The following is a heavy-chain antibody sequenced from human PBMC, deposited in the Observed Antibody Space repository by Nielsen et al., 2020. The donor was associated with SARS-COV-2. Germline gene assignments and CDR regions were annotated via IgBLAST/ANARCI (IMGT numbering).Heavy chain of an antibody. CDR1: GFTFSSYS. D-gene: IGHD6-19*01. CDR3: ARVMVAGTGGDY. Sequence: GESLKISCAASGFTFSSYSMNWVRQAPGKGLEWVSSISSSSSYIYYADSVKGRFTISRDNSKNTLYLQMNSLRAEDTAVYYCARVMVAGTGGDYWGQGTLVTVSS. V-gene: IGHV3-21*01. CDR2: ISSSSSYI. J-gene: IGHJ4*02.